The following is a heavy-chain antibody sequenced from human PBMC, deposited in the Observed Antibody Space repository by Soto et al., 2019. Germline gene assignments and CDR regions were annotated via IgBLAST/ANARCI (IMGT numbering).Heavy chain of an antibody. CDR2: MNPNSGNT. V-gene: IGHV1-8*01. D-gene: IGHD3-9*01. J-gene: IGHJ5*02. Sequence: QVQLVQSGAEVKKPGASVKVSCKASGYTFTSYDINWVRQATGQGLEWMGWMNPNSGNTGYAQKFQGRVTMTRNTSISTAYMELSSLRSDDTAVYYCARGCYDILTGYSNWFDPWGQGTLVTVSS. CDR3: ARGCYDILTGYSNWFDP. CDR1: GYTFTSYD.